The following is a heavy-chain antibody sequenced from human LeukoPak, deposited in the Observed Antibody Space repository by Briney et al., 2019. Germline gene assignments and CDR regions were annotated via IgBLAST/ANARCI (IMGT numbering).Heavy chain of an antibody. Sequence: ASVKVSCKVSGYTXTELSMHGVRQAPGKGLEWIGGFDPEDGETIYAQKFQGRVTMTEDTSTDTAYMELSSLGSEDTAVYYCATGSGSSWYEADYWGQGTLVTVSS. D-gene: IGHD6-13*01. CDR2: FDPEDGET. J-gene: IGHJ4*02. CDR1: GYTXTELS. CDR3: ATGSGSSWYEADY. V-gene: IGHV1-24*01.